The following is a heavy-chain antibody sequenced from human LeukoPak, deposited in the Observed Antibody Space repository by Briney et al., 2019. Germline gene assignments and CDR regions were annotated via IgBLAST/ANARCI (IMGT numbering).Heavy chain of an antibody. Sequence: ASVKVSCKASGGTFSSYAISWVRQAPGQGLEWMGGIIPIFGTANYAQKFQGRVTITRDTSASTAYMELSSLRSEDTAVYYCARAGGDGYILDYWGQGTLVTVSS. J-gene: IGHJ4*02. CDR3: ARAGGDGYILDY. V-gene: IGHV1-69*05. D-gene: IGHD5-24*01. CDR2: IIPIFGTA. CDR1: GGTFSSYA.